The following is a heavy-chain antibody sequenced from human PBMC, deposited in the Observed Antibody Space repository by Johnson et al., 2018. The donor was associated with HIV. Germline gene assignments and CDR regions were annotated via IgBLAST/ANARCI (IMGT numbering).Heavy chain of an antibody. CDR2: IKQDGSEK. CDR1: GCTFSNYW. D-gene: IGHD3-16*02. CDR3: AKESLEGAFDV. V-gene: IGHV3-7*04. J-gene: IGHJ3*01. Sequence: VQLVESGGGVVQPGRSLRLSCAASGCTFSNYWMTWVRQAPGKGLEWVANIKQDGSEKIYADSVKGRCTIARDNAENSLYLQMNSLTAEDTAVYYCAKESLEGAFDVWGQGTMVTVSS.